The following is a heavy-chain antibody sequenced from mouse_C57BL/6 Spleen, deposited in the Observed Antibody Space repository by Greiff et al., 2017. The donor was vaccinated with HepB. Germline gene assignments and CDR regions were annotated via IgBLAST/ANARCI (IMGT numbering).Heavy chain of an antibody. CDR3: AFTTVVAPYWYFDV. CDR1: GFNIKNTY. Sequence: EVQRVESVAELVRPGASVKLSCTASGFNIKNTYMHWVKQRPEQGLEWIGRIDPANGNTKYAPKFQGKATITADTSSNTAYLQLSSLTSEDTAIYYCAFTTVVAPYWYFDVWGTGTTVTVSS. CDR2: IDPANGNT. D-gene: IGHD1-1*01. J-gene: IGHJ1*03. V-gene: IGHV14-3*01.